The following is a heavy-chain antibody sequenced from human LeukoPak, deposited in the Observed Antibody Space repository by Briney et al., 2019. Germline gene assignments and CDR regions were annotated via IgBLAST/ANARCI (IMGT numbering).Heavy chain of an antibody. CDR2: ISSTGTTI. J-gene: IGHJ4*02. D-gene: IGHD3-10*01. V-gene: IGHV3-48*03. CDR1: GFTFSSYE. CDR3: AKQGVLLWFGEID. Sequence: PGGSLRLSCAASGFTFSSYEMNWVRQAPGKGLEWVSFISSTGTTIYYADSVKGRFTISRDNSKNTLYLQMNSLRAEDTAVYYCAKQGVLLWFGEIDWGQGTLVTVSS.